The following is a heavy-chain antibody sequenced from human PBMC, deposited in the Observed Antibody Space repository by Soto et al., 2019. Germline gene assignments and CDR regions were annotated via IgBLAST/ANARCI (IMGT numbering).Heavy chain of an antibody. CDR3: ATSGGHHFGMDV. V-gene: IGHV1-18*01. D-gene: IGHD6-25*01. Sequence: ASVKVSCKASSFIFTSYGINWVRQAPGQGLEWMGWISGYNGNTKYGQKFQDRVTLTADTSTATAFMDVRSLRGDDSAVYYCATSGGHHFGMDVWGQGTTVTVSS. J-gene: IGHJ6*02. CDR2: ISGYNGNT. CDR1: SFIFTSYG.